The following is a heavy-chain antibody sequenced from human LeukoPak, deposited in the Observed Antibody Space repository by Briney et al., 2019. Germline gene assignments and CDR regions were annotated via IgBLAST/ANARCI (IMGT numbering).Heavy chain of an antibody. D-gene: IGHD3-3*01. V-gene: IGHV3-21*01. Sequence: GGSLRLSCAASGFTFSSYSMNWVRQAPGKGLEWVSSISSSSYIYYADSVKGRFTISRDNAKNSLYLQMNSLRAEDTAVYYCARDGSQNYYDFWSGYYPRTPNWFDPWGQGTLVTVSS. J-gene: IGHJ5*02. CDR1: GFTFSSYS. CDR2: ISSSSYI. CDR3: ARDGSQNYYDFWSGYYPRTPNWFDP.